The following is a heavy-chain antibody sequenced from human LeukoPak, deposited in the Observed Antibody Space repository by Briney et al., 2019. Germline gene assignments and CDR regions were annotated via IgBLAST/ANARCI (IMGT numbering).Heavy chain of an antibody. V-gene: IGHV3-21*01. CDR1: GFSFSSYT. D-gene: IGHD1-14*01. J-gene: IGHJ5*02. Sequence: PGGSLRLSCAASGFSFSSYTMNWVRQAPGKGLEWVSIISSSSTYIYYADSVKGRFTISRDNAKNALYLQMNSLRVEDTAVYFCASGPTGFAWGQGTLVTVSS. CDR3: ASGPTGFA. CDR2: ISSSSTYI.